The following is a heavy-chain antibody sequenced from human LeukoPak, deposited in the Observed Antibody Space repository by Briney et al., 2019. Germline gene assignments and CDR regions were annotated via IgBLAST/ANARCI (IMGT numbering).Heavy chain of an antibody. CDR2: IRYDGSNK. Sequence: GGSLRLSCAASGFTFTNYGIHWVRQAPGKGLEWVAFIRYDGSNKYYADSVKGRFTISRDNAKNSLYLQMNSLRAEDTAVYYCARFFLREAAGTDAFDIWGQRTMVTVSS. V-gene: IGHV3-30*02. D-gene: IGHD6-13*01. CDR3: ARFFLREAAGTDAFDI. CDR1: GFTFTNYG. J-gene: IGHJ3*02.